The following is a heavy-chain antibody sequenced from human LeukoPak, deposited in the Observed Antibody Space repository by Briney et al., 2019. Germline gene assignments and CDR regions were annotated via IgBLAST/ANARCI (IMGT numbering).Heavy chain of an antibody. CDR3: ARIIGVISDEVGATGDGY. CDR2: IIPIFGTA. J-gene: IGHJ4*02. V-gene: IGHV1-69*13. Sequence: SVKVSCKASGGTFSSYAISWVRQAPGQGLEWMGGIIPIFGTANYAQKFQGRVTITADESTSTAYMELSSLRSEDTAVYYCARIIGVISDEVGATGDGYWGQGTLVTVSS. CDR1: GGTFSSYA. D-gene: IGHD1-26*01.